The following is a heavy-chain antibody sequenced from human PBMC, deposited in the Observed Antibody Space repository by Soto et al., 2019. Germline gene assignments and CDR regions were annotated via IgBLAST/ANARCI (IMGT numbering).Heavy chain of an antibody. V-gene: IGHV1-2*04. CDR1: GYTFTGYY. J-gene: IGHJ6*02. D-gene: IGHD6-13*01. Sequence: DAVKVSCKASGYTFTGYYMHWVRQAPGQGLERRGWINPNSGGTSYAQKFQGWVTMTRDTSISTAYRGPSRLRSDDAAVYYCARDFSIAAGVRAIYYFGMDVWAQGTTVTV. CDR3: ARDFSIAAGVRAIYYFGMDV. CDR2: INPNSGGT.